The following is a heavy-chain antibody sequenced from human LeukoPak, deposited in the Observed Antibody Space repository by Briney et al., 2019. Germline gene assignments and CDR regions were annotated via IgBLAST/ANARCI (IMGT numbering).Heavy chain of an antibody. CDR1: GGSINNYY. V-gene: IGHV4-59*08. CDR3: ARHFSGSYLYGMDV. J-gene: IGHJ6*02. CDR2: IYYSGST. D-gene: IGHD1-26*01. Sequence: PSETLSLTRTVSGGSINNYYWSWIRQPPGKGLEWIGYIYYSGSTNYNPSLKSRVTISVDTSKNQFSLKLSSVTAADTAVYYCARHFSGSYLYGMDVWGQGTTVTV.